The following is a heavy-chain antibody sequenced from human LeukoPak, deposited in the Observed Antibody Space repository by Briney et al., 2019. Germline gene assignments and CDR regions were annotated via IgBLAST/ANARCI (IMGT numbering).Heavy chain of an antibody. CDR2: IYYSGST. CDR1: GGPISSSSYY. J-gene: IGHJ5*02. V-gene: IGHV4-39*01. CDR3: ATQLYSSSWGYWFDP. Sequence: SETLSLTCTVSGGPISSSSYYWGWIRQPPGKGLEWIGSIYYSGSTYYNPSLKSRVTISVDTSKNQFSLKLSSVTAADTAVYYCATQLYSSSWGYWFDPWGQGTLVTVSS. D-gene: IGHD6-6*01.